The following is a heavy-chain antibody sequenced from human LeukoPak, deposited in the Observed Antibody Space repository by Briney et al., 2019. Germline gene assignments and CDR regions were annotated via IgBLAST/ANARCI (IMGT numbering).Heavy chain of an antibody. V-gene: IGHV3-23*01. CDR2: ISGSGGST. Sequence: GGSLRLSCAAPGFTFSSYAMSWVRQAPGKGLEWVSAISGSGGSTYYADSVKGRFTTSRDNSKNTLYLQMNSLRAEDTAVYYCAKHYYDSSGYYYVFDYWGQGTLVTVSS. CDR1: GFTFSSYA. D-gene: IGHD3-22*01. J-gene: IGHJ4*02. CDR3: AKHYYDSSGYYYVFDY.